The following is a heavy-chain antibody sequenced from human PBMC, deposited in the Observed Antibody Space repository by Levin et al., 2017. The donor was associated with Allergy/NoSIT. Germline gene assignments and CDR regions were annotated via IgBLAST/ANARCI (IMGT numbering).Heavy chain of an antibody. CDR3: ASDGPRWLQHKPPLDY. CDR1: GFTFSSYW. D-gene: IGHD5-24*01. J-gene: IGHJ4*02. Sequence: GESLKISCAASGFTFSSYWMSWVRQAPGKGLEWVANIKQDGSEKYYVDSVKGRFTISRDNAKNSLYLQMNSLRAEDTAVYYCASDGPRWLQHKPPLDYWGQGTLVTVSS. CDR2: IKQDGSEK. V-gene: IGHV3-7*01.